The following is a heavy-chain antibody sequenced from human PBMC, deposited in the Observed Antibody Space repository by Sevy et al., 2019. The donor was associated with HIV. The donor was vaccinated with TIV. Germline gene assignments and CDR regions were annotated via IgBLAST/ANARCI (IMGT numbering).Heavy chain of an antibody. CDR1: GFTFYNYG. Sequence: GGSLRLSCAGSGFTFYNYGIHWVRHAPGKGLEWVTMISYDGKNENYADSVKGRFTISRDNSKNTLYLQMNSLRAEDTAVYYCARDRGRRYCSGGSCHNYYYGMDVWGQGTTVTVSS. J-gene: IGHJ6*02. D-gene: IGHD2-15*01. CDR3: ARDRGRRYCSGGSCHNYYYGMDV. CDR2: ISYDGKNE. V-gene: IGHV3-30*03.